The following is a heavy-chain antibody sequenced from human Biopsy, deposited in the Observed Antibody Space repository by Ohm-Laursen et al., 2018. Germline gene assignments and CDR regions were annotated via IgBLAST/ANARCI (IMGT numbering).Heavy chain of an antibody. Sequence: SLRLSCAASGFTFNDFAMTWVRQAPGRGLEWVSYISGGGTIYYGDSMKGRVTISRDNAKNSLYLQMHSLRAEDTAVYYCARDTRWSPYSMDVWGQGNHGHRLL. J-gene: IGHJ6*02. V-gene: IGHV3-11*01. CDR3: ARDTRWSPYSMDV. CDR2: ISGGGTI. CDR1: GFTFNDFA. D-gene: IGHD4-23*01.